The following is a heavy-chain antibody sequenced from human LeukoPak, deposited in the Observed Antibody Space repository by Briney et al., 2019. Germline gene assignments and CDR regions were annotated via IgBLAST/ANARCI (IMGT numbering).Heavy chain of an antibody. J-gene: IGHJ6*04. CDR1: RFTFSTYS. D-gene: IGHD3-10*02. Sequence: GGSLRLSCAASRFTFSTYSMNWVRQAPGKGLEWVSFISTSSSYIYHADSVKGRFTISRDNARNSVYLQMNSLRAEDTAVYYCAELGITMIGGVWGKGTTVTISS. V-gene: IGHV3-21*01. CDR3: AELGITMIGGV. CDR2: ISTSSSYI.